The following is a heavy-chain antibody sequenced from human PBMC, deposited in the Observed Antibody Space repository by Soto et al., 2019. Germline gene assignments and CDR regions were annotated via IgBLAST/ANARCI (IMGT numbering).Heavy chain of an antibody. J-gene: IGHJ4*02. CDR1: GFPFTKYA. D-gene: IGHD3-10*02. Sequence: GGSLRLSCAASGFPFTKYAMSWVRQAPGKGLEWVSAISGSGSRTYYADSVKGRFTTSRDNSQRIAYLQMNTLITEDTAVYYCARDHMFAFDSWGQGTLVTVSS. CDR3: ARDHMFAFDS. CDR2: ISGSGSRT. V-gene: IGHV3-23*01.